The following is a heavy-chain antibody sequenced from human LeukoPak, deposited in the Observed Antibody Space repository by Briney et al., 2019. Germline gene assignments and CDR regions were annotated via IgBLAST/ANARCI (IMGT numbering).Heavy chain of an antibody. CDR3: ARHHYSSSWYRWGGDAFDI. D-gene: IGHD6-13*01. J-gene: IGHJ3*02. CDR2: IYPGDSDT. Sequence: GESLKISCKGSGYSFTSYWNGWVRQMPGKGLEWMGIIYPGDSDTRYSPSFQGQVSISADKSISTAYLQWSSLKASDTAMYYCARHHYSSSWYRWGGDAFDIWGQGTMVTVSS. CDR1: GYSFTSYW. V-gene: IGHV5-51*01.